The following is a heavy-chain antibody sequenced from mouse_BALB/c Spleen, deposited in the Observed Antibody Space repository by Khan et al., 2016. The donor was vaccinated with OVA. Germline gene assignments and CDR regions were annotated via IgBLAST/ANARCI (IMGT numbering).Heavy chain of an antibody. Sequence: EVELVESGGDFVRPGGSLKLSCAASGFTFSTYGMSWVRQTPDKRLEWVATINTGGAYTYYPDTVKGRFTISRDDAKNTLYLQLSSLKSEDTAIYYCARLAYYYNSEGFAYWGRWTLVTVSA. CDR3: ARLAYYYNSEGFAY. CDR2: INTGGAYT. D-gene: IGHD1-1*01. CDR1: GFTFSTYG. J-gene: IGHJ3*01. V-gene: IGHV5-6*01.